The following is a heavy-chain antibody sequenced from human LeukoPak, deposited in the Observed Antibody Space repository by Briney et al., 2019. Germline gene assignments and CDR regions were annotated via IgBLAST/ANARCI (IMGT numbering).Heavy chain of an antibody. Sequence: PGGSLRLSCAASGFTFTNAWMNWVRQAPGKGLEWVGRIKSKADGETIDYAAPVKGRFTISRDDSKNTLYLQMNSLKTEDTAVYYCTTASDTAMVYYYYYYGMDVWGQGPRSPSP. CDR3: TTASDTAMVYYYYYYGMDV. V-gene: IGHV3-15*07. J-gene: IGHJ6*02. CDR2: IKSKADGETI. D-gene: IGHD5-18*01. CDR1: GFTFTNAW.